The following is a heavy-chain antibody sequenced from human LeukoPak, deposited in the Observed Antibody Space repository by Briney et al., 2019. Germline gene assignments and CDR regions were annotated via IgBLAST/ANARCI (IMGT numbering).Heavy chain of an antibody. Sequence: GESLKISCEGSGYNFSNCLIGWVRQMPRKGLEWMGLIYPGDSDTRYSPSFQGQVTISADKSISTAYLQWSSLKASDTAIYYCARKGISSYYGMDVWGQGTTVTVSS. CDR2: IYPGDSDT. D-gene: IGHD6-6*01. J-gene: IGHJ6*02. CDR1: GYNFSNCL. CDR3: ARKGISSYYGMDV. V-gene: IGHV5-51*01.